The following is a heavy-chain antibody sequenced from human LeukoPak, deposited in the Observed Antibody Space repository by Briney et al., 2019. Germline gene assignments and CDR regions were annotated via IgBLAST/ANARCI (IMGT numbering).Heavy chain of an antibody. V-gene: IGHV1-18*01. CDR1: GYTFTSYG. D-gene: IGHD6-19*01. CDR2: ISAYNGNT. J-gene: IGHJ5*02. Sequence: ASVKVSCKASGYTFTSYGISWVRQAPGQGLEWMGWISAYNGNTNYAQKLQGRVTMTTDTSTSTAYMELRSLRSDDTAVYYCARDTSGWYPVYNWFDPWGQGTLVTVSS. CDR3: ARDTSGWYPVYNWFDP.